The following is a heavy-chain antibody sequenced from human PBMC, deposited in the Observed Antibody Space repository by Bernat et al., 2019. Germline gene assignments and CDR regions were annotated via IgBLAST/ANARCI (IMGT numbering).Heavy chain of an antibody. CDR2: ISSSSSYI. J-gene: IGHJ3*02. V-gene: IGHV3-21*01. CDR3: ARDRAAAGIDAFDI. CDR1: GFTFSSYS. D-gene: IGHD6-13*01. Sequence: EVQLVESGGGLVKPGGSLRLSCAASGFTFSSYSMNWVRQAPGKGLEWVSSISSSSSYIYYADSVKGRFTISRDNAKNSLYLQMNSLRAEDTAVYYCARDRAAAGIDAFDIWGQGTMVTVSS.